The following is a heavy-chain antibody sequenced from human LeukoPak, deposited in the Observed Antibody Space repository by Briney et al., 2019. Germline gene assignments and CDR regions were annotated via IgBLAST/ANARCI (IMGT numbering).Heavy chain of an antibody. J-gene: IGHJ3*01. D-gene: IGHD3-3*01. Sequence: ASVKVSCTASGYTFNSYLLTWVRQAPGVGFEWVGWITADNFNTNYAQKFQGRVTLTKETSTNTAYMEMRSLMSDDTAVYYCARVRTPFGVVASPDALDVWGQGTAVTVSS. CDR2: ITADNFNT. V-gene: IGHV1-18*01. CDR3: ARVRTPFGVVASPDALDV. CDR1: GYTFNSYL.